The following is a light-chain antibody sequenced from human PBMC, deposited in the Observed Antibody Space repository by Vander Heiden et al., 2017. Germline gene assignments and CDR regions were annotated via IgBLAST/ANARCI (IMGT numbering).Light chain of an antibody. CDR1: QSVSSSY. CDR3: QQDGSSPHT. V-gene: IGKV3-20*01. CDR2: GAS. J-gene: IGKJ2*01. Sequence: EIVLTQSPGTLSLSPGERATLSCRASQSVSSSYLAWYQQRPGQAPRLLIYGASSRATGIPDRFSGSGSGTDFTLTISRLEPEDFAVYYCQQDGSSPHTFGQGTKLEIK.